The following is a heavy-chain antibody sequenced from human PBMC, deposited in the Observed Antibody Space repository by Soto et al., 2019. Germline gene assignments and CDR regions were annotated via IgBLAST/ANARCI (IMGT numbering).Heavy chain of an antibody. V-gene: IGHV3-23*01. Sequence: EVQLLESGGDLVQPGVSLRLSCVASGFTFSSYAMTWVRQAPGKGLEWVSVVCGSGNKTFYADSVKGRYIISRDNSKNTLYQQMSSLRAEDTAVYYCEKYRVTTVTKFHNWLDSWGQGTMVTGSS. CDR2: VCGSGNKT. CDR3: EKYRVTTVTKFHNWLDS. D-gene: IGHD4-17*01. CDR1: GFTFSSYA. J-gene: IGHJ5*01.